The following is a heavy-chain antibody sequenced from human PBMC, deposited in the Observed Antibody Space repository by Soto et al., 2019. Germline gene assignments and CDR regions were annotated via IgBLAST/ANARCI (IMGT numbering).Heavy chain of an antibody. V-gene: IGHV3-30*18. CDR3: AKRGGSSPPHYYYYYGMDV. J-gene: IGHJ6*01. Sequence: QVQLVESGGGVVQPGRSLRLSCAASGFTFSSYGMHWVRQAPGKGLEWVAVISYDGSNKYYADSVKGRFTISRDNSKNTLYLQMNSLRAEDTAVYYCAKRGGSSPPHYYYYYGMDVW. D-gene: IGHD1-26*01. CDR1: GFTFSSYG. CDR2: ISYDGSNK.